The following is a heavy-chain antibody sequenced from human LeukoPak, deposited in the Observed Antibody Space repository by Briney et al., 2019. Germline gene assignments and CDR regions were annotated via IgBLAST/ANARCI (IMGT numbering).Heavy chain of an antibody. CDR2: INHSGST. D-gene: IGHD6-19*01. CDR3: AMGGYSSGWYVFDY. J-gene: IGHJ4*02. Sequence: SETLSLTCAVYGGSFSGYYWSWMRQPPGKGLEWIGEINHSGSTNYNPSLKSRVTISVDTSKNQFSLKLSSVTAADTAVYYCAMGGYSSGWYVFDYWGQGTLVTVSS. V-gene: IGHV4-34*01. CDR1: GGSFSGYY.